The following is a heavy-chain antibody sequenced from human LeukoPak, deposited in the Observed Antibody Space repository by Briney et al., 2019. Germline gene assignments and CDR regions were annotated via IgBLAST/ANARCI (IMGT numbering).Heavy chain of an antibody. CDR2: LSYDGYTK. Sequence: PGGSLRLSCAASGFTFSNYGMHWARQAPGEGLEWVAVLSYDGYTKYYADSVRGRFTISRDTSTNTLYLQMNSLRSEDTAVYYCARENPSMTLSLDIWGQGTMVTVFS. J-gene: IGHJ3*02. V-gene: IGHV3-30*19. CDR3: ARENPSMTLSLDI. D-gene: IGHD2-21*02. CDR1: GFTFSNYG.